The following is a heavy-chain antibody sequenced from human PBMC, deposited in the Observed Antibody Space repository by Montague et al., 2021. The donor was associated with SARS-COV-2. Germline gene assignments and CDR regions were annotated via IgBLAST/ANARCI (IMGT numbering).Heavy chain of an antibody. CDR2: IYYSGST. CDR3: ARSVRGYCNDDSCLARYYYGLDV. D-gene: IGHD2-15*01. CDR1: SGSINSGGFY. V-gene: IGHV4-31*03. Sequence: TLSLTCSVSSGSINSGGFYWSWIRQPPGKGLEWIGYIYYSGSTYYNPSLESRLTISVDTSKNQFSLNLSSVTAADTAVYYCARSVRGYCNDDSCLARYYYGLDVWSQGTTVTVSS. J-gene: IGHJ6*02.